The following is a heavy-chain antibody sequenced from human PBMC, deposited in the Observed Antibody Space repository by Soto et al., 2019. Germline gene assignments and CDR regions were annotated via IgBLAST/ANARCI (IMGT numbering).Heavy chain of an antibody. V-gene: IGHV4-4*02. Sequence: SETLSLTCAVSSGSISSSNWWSWVRQPPGKGLEWIGEIYHSGSTNYNPSLKSRVTISVDKSKNQFSLKLSSVTAADTAVYYCARGGPDFWSGYSWFDPWGQGTLVTVSS. CDR1: SGSISSSNW. CDR2: IYHSGST. CDR3: ARGGPDFWSGYSWFDP. D-gene: IGHD3-3*01. J-gene: IGHJ5*02.